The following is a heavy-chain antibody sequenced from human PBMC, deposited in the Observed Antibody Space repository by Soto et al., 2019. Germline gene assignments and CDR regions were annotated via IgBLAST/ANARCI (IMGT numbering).Heavy chain of an antibody. CDR3: ARQSGWYPQYYYYMDV. CDR2: IYYSGST. D-gene: IGHD6-19*01. V-gene: IGHV4-59*08. CDR1: GGSISSYY. J-gene: IGHJ6*03. Sequence: PSETLSLTCTVSGGSISSYYWSWIRQPPGKGLEWIGYIYYSGSTNYNPSLKSRVTISVDTSKNQFSLKLSSVTAADTAVYYCARQSGWYPQYYYYMDVWGKGTTVTVSS.